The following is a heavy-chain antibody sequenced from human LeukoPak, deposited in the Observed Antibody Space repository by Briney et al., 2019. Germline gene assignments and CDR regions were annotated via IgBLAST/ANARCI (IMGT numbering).Heavy chain of an antibody. D-gene: IGHD3-3*01. CDR2: ISSSSSCI. CDR3: AKSDCGSYGCKLLNY. J-gene: IGHJ4*02. V-gene: IGHV3-21*04. Sequence: GGSLRLSCAASGFTFSSYSMNWVRQAPGKGLEWVSSISSSSSCIYYADSVKGRFTISRDNSKNTLSLQMDSLRVEDTALYFCAKSDCGSYGCKLLNYWGQGTLVTVSS. CDR1: GFTFSSYS.